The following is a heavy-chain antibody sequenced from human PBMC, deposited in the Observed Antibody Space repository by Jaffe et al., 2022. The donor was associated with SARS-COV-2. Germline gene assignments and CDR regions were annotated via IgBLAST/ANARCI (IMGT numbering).Heavy chain of an antibody. CDR3: AKDVGHQDYTHHYYYYGMDV. V-gene: IGHV3-9*01. CDR1: GFTFDDYA. D-gene: IGHD3-16*01. J-gene: IGHJ6*02. CDR2: ISWNSGSI. Sequence: EVQLVESGGGLVQPGRSLRLSCAASGFTFDDYAMHWVRQAPGKGLEWVSGISWNSGSIGYADSVKGRFTISRDNAKNSLYLQMNSLRAEDTALYYCAKDVGHQDYTHHYYYYGMDVWGQGTTVTVSS.